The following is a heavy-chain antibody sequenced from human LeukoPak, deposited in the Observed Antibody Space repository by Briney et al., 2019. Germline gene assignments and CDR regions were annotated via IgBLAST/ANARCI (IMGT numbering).Heavy chain of an antibody. J-gene: IGHJ4*02. CDR2: MRGSGDRT. V-gene: IGHV3-23*01. CDR3: AKRDSSGSYYFDY. Sequence: GGSLRLSCAASGFTFSSYHMSWVRQAPGKGLEWVSTMRGSGDRTYYADSVKGRFTISRDNSKNTLYLQMNSLRAEDTAVYYCAKRDSSGSYYFDYWGQGTPVTVSS. CDR1: GFTFSSYH. D-gene: IGHD3-22*01.